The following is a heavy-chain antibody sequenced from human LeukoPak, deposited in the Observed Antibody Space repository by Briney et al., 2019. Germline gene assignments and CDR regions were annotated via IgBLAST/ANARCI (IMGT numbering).Heavy chain of an antibody. Sequence: GASVKVSYKASGYTFTSYGISWVRQAPGQGLEWMGWISAYNGNTNYAQKLQGRVTMTTDTSTSTAYMELRSLRSDDTAVYYCARALGAMVTAVIDYWGQGTLVTVSS. J-gene: IGHJ4*02. V-gene: IGHV1-18*01. CDR1: GYTFTSYG. CDR3: ARALGAMVTAVIDY. D-gene: IGHD5-18*01. CDR2: ISAYNGNT.